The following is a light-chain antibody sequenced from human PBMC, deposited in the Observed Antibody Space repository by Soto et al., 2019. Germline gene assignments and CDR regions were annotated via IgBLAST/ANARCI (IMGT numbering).Light chain of an antibody. V-gene: IGLV1-40*01. J-gene: IGLJ1*01. Sequence: QSVLTQPPSVSGAPGQTVTISCTGSSSNIGADYGVRWYKHLPGTAPKLLVYGVNSRPSGVPDRFSGSTYGTSASLAIAGLQAEDEADYYCQSYDSSLGGFYVFGTGTKLTVL. CDR3: QSYDSSLGGFYV. CDR1: SSNIGADYG. CDR2: GVN.